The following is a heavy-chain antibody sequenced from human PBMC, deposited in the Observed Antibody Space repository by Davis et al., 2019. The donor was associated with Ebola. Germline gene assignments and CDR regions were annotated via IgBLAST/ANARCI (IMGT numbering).Heavy chain of an antibody. D-gene: IGHD6-19*01. Sequence: GESLKISCAASGFTFSSYAMSWVRQAPGKGLEWVSAISGSGGSTYYADSVKGRFTISRDNSKNTLYLQMNSLRAEDTAVYYCAKVMVAGPKGAFDIWGQGTMVTVSS. J-gene: IGHJ3*02. CDR2: ISGSGGST. V-gene: IGHV3-23*01. CDR1: GFTFSSYA. CDR3: AKVMVAGPKGAFDI.